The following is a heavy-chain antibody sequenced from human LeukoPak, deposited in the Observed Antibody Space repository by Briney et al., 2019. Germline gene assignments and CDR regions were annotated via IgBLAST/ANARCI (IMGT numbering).Heavy chain of an antibody. CDR2: INHSGST. CDR1: GGSFSGYY. D-gene: IGHD4-17*01. CDR3: ARGPRPAVTTIPSPIDY. J-gene: IGHJ4*02. V-gene: IGHV4-34*01. Sequence: PSETLSLTCAVYGGSFSGYYWSWIRQPPGKGLEWIGEINHSGSTNYNPSLKSRVTISVDTSKNQFSLKLSSVTAADTAVYYCARGPRPAVTTIPSPIDYWGQGTLVTVSS.